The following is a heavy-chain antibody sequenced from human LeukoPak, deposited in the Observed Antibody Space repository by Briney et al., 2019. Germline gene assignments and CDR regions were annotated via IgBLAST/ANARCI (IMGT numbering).Heavy chain of an antibody. Sequence: ASVKVSCRASGYTFTSYYMHWVRQAPGQGLEWMGIINPSDSSTTYAQKFQGRVTMTRDTSTSTVYMELSSLRSEDTAVYYCARTIVVVPAAFDYWGQGTLVTVSS. D-gene: IGHD2-2*01. CDR3: ARTIVVVPAAFDY. CDR2: INPSDSST. CDR1: GYTFTSYY. J-gene: IGHJ4*02. V-gene: IGHV1-46*01.